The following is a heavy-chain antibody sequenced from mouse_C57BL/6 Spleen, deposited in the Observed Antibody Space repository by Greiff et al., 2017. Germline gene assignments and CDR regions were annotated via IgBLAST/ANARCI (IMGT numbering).Heavy chain of an antibody. D-gene: IGHD3-2*02. CDR1: GYTFTSYW. J-gene: IGHJ4*01. Sequence: QVHVKQPGAELVRPGSSVKLSCKASGYTFTSYWVDWVKQRPGQGLEWIGNIYPSDSETHYNQKFKDNATLTVDKYTSTAYMQLSSLTSEDSAVYYCARAAQGYYYAMDYWGQGTSVTVSS. CDR2: IYPSDSET. CDR3: ARAAQGYYYAMDY. V-gene: IGHV1-61*01.